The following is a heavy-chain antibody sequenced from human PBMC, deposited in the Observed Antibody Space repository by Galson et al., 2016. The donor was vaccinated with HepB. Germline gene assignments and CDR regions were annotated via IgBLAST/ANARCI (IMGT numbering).Heavy chain of an antibody. CDR1: GFTFSDFY. CDR3: AREDDNSGSYRRIDF. V-gene: IGHV3-11*06. J-gene: IGHJ4*01. CDR2: ISESSTYT. D-gene: IGHD3-22*01. Sequence: SLRLSCAASGFTFSDFYMNWIRQAPGKGLEWVSFISESSTYTSYSDSVKGRFTISRDNAKNSVYLQMNSLSAEDTAVYYCAREDDNSGSYRRIDFWGQEPWSPSPQ.